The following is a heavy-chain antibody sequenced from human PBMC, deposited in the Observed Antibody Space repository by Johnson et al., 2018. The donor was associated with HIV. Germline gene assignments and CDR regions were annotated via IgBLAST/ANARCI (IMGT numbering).Heavy chain of an antibody. CDR1: GFTFDDYG. D-gene: IGHD1-26*01. V-gene: IGHV3-20*04. CDR2: INWNGDST. J-gene: IGHJ3*02. Sequence: MLLVESGGGVVRPGGSLRVSCAASGFTFDDYGMNWVRQAPGKGLEWVSGINWNGDSTGYADSVKGRFTISRDNAKNSLYLQMNSLRAEDTALYYCVRAYMSSGSYYDAFDIWGQGTMVIVSS. CDR3: VRAYMSSGSYYDAFDI.